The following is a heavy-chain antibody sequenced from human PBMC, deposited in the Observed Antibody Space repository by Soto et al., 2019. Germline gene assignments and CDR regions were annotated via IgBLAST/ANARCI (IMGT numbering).Heavy chain of an antibody. CDR2: IYYSGST. V-gene: IGHV4-31*03. D-gene: IGHD5-12*01. CDR1: GGSISSGGYY. J-gene: IGHJ4*02. Sequence: SETLSLTCTVSGGSISSGGYYWSWIRQHPGKGLEWIGYIYYSGSTYYNPSLKSRVTISVDTSKNQFSLKLSSVTAADTAVYYCARGPLRLGYAIDYWGQGTLVTVSS. CDR3: ARGPLRLGYAIDY.